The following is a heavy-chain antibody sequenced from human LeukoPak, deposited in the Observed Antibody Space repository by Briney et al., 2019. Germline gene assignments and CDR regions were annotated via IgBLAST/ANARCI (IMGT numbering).Heavy chain of an antibody. V-gene: IGHV4-38-2*02. CDR3: AREISGWFDY. CDR2: IYHSGST. D-gene: IGHD6-19*01. Sequence: SETLSLTCAVSGYSICIGYYWGWIRQPPGKGLEWIGSIYHSGSTYYNPSLKSRVTISVDTSKNQFSLKLSSVTAADTAVYYCAREISGWFDYWGQGTLVTVSS. CDR1: GYSICIGYY. J-gene: IGHJ4*02.